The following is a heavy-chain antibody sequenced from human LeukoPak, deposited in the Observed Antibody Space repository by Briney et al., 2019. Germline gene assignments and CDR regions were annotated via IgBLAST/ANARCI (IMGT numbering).Heavy chain of an antibody. V-gene: IGHV4-61*02. CDR2: IYAGGTT. CDR1: DGPISSGSYY. CDR3: ARGRYYFDY. J-gene: IGHJ4*02. Sequence: SETLSLTCTVSDGPISSGSYYWSWIRQPAGKGLEWIGRIYAGGTTNYNPSLKSRVTISIDTSKNHFSLKLSSVTAADTAVYYCARGRYYFDYWGQGTLVTVSS.